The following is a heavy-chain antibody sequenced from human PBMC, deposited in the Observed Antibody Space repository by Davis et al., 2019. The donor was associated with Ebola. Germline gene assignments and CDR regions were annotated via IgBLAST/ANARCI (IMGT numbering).Heavy chain of an antibody. Sequence: HSQTLSLTCAISGDSVSSAGWNWIRQSPSRGLEWLGRTYYKSKWYNDYAVSVKSRITINPDTAKNQLSLQVDSVTPEDTAVYYCARGWLRTGMDVWGEGTTVTV. CDR2: TYYKSKWYN. D-gene: IGHD5-12*01. CDR3: ARGWLRTGMDV. V-gene: IGHV6-1*01. CDR1: GDSVSSAG. J-gene: IGHJ6*02.